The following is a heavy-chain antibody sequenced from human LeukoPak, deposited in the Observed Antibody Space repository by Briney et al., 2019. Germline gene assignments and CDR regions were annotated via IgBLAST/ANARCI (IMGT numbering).Heavy chain of an antibody. CDR3: GRYGDYVVGYFDY. CDR2: ISSGSSTI. J-gene: IGHJ4*02. D-gene: IGHD4-17*01. V-gene: IGHV3-48*03. CDR1: GFSFSSYE. Sequence: GGSLRLSCAASGFSFSSYEMSWVRQAPGRGLEWISYISSGSSTIYYADSVRGRFTVSRDNAKNSLYLQMNSLRAEDTAVYYCGRYGDYVVGYFDYWGQGALVTVSS.